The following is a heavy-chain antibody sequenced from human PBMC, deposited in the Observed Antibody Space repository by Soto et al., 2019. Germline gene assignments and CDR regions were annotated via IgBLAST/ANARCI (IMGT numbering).Heavy chain of an antibody. V-gene: IGHV3-33*01. CDR3: ARLAYSNFLGGLDS. D-gene: IGHD1-26*01. Sequence: LRLSCAASGFIFSAYGIHWVRQAPGKGLEWVAIVWNDGINKYYADSVKGRFTISRDNFKNTVDLQMNSLRVEDTAVYYCARLAYSNFLGGLDSWGQGTLVTVSS. CDR2: VWNDGINK. CDR1: GFIFSAYG. J-gene: IGHJ5*01.